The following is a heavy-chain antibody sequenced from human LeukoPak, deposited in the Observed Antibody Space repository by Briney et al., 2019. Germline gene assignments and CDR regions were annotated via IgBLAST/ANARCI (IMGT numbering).Heavy chain of an antibody. V-gene: IGHV3-9*01. D-gene: IGHD6-19*01. J-gene: IGHJ5*02. CDR2: ISWNSGTI. CDR1: GFTFEDYA. CDR3: AKDKWSGAVKFNWFDP. Sequence: PGGSLRLSCAASGFTFEDYAMHWVRQAPGKGLEWVSGISWNSGTIVYADSVKGRFTISRDNAKNSLYLQMNSLRVEDTALYYCAKDKWSGAVKFNWFDPWGQGTLVTVSS.